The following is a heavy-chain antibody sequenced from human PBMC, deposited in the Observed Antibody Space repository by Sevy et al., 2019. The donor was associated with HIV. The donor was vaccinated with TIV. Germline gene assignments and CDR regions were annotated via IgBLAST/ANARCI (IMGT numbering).Heavy chain of an antibody. CDR2: INQDGTTR. CDR1: GFSLSNYW. J-gene: IGHJ4*02. Sequence: EGSLRLSCAASGFSLSNYWMLWVRQAPGKGLEWVANINQDGTTRYYVDSVKGRFTISRDNAKNLVFLHMNSLRAEDTALYYCVRAIATADSFWGQGILVTVSS. V-gene: IGHV3-7*01. CDR3: VRAIATADSF. D-gene: IGHD6-13*01.